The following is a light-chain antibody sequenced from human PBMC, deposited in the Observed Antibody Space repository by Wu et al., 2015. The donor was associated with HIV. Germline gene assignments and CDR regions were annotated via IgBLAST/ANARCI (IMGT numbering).Light chain of an antibody. V-gene: IGKV3-20*01. CDR3: QQYGSSPLT. CDR1: QNVKNNY. CDR2: GAS. Sequence: EIVLTQSPGTLSLSPGERATLSCRASQNVKNNYLAWYQQIPGQAPRLLIYGASSRATGIPDRFSGSGSGTDFTLTISRLEPEDFAVYYCQQYGSSPLTFGGGTKVEIK. J-gene: IGKJ4*01.